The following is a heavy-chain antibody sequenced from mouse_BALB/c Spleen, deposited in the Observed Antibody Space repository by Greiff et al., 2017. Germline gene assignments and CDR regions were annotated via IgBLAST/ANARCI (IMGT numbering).Heavy chain of an antibody. CDR3: ARDDYGNSDAMDY. Sequence: DVKLVESGGGLVKPGGSLKLSCAASGFTFSSYAMSWVRQSPEKRLEWVAEISSGGSYTYYPDTVTGRFTIARDNAKHTLYLEMSSLRSEDTDMYYCARDDYGNSDAMDYWGQGTSVTVSA. CDR1: GFTFSSYA. D-gene: IGHD2-1*01. J-gene: IGHJ4*01. CDR2: ISSGGSYT. V-gene: IGHV5-9-4*01.